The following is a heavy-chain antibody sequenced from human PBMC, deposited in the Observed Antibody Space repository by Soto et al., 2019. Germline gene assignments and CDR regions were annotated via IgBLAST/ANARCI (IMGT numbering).Heavy chain of an antibody. CDR3: ARHSSSYYYMDV. D-gene: IGHD6-6*01. CDR1: GGSISCSNYY. V-gene: IGHV4-39*01. J-gene: IGHJ6*03. CDR2: VYYSGNT. Sequence: PSETLSLTCTVSGGSISCSNYYWRWIRQPPGKGLEWIGSVYYSGNTYYNPSLKSRVTMSVDTSKNQFSLKLSSVTAADTAVYYCARHSSSYYYMDVWGKGTTVTVSS.